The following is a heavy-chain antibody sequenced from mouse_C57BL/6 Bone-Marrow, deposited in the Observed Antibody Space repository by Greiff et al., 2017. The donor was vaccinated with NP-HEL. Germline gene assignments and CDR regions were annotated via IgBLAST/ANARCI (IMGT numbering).Heavy chain of an antibody. V-gene: IGHV1-72*01. CDR3: AREGRSFIYYFDY. CDR1: GYTFTSYW. D-gene: IGHD1-1*01. J-gene: IGHJ2*01. Sequence: QVHVKQPGAELVKPGASVKLSCKASGYTFTSYWMHWVRQRPGRGLEWIGRIDPNSGGTKYNEKFKSKATLTVDKPSSTAYMQLSSLTSEDSAVYYCAREGRSFIYYFDYWGQGTTLTVSS. CDR2: IDPNSGGT.